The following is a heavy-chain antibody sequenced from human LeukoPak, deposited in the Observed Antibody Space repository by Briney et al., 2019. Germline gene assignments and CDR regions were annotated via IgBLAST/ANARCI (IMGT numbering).Heavy chain of an antibody. CDR2: ISGSSYNI. CDR3: VRENFGDYGDAFDI. J-gene: IGHJ3*02. V-gene: IGHV3-48*03. CDR1: GSTFSSYE. D-gene: IGHD4-17*01. Sequence: GGSLRLSCAASGSTFSSYEMNWVRQAPGKGLEWVSYISGSSYNIYYADSVQGRFTISRDNAKNSLYLQMKSLRAEDTAVYYCVRENFGDYGDAFDIWGQGTMVTVSS.